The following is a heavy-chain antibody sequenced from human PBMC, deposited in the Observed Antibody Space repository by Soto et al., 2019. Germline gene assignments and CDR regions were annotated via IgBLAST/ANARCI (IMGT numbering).Heavy chain of an antibody. D-gene: IGHD3-22*01. CDR3: ARVQLGGYSDAYFDS. CDR1: GFTFSDHY. V-gene: IGHV3-72*01. CDR2: TRNKANSYTT. J-gene: IGHJ4*02. Sequence: EVQLVESGGGLVQPGGSLRLSCAVSGFTFSDHYMDWVRQAPGKGLEWVGRTRNKANSYTTHYAASMKGRFTISRDDSKNSLYLQMNSLQTEDTAVYYCARVQLGGYSDAYFDSWGQGTLVTVSS.